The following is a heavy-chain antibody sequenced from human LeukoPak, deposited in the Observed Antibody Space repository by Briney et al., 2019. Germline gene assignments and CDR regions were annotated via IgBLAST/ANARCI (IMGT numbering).Heavy chain of an antibody. J-gene: IGHJ3*02. Sequence: SETLSLTCTVSGGCISSYYWSWIRQPPGKGLEWIGYVLNSGRTNLNPSIRSRAAMSVDTSKNQFSLKLSSLTAADTAVYYCAGRQHIVAVTATRGSFDMWGQGTMVTVPS. V-gene: IGHV4-59*01. CDR2: VLNSGRT. CDR3: AGRQHIVAVTATRGSFDM. D-gene: IGHD2-21*02. CDR1: GGCISSYY.